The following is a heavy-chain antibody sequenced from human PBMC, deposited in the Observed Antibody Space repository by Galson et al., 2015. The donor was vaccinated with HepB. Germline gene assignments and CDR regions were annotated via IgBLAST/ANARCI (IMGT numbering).Heavy chain of an antibody. J-gene: IGHJ6*02. V-gene: IGHV3-48*02. D-gene: IGHD3-10*01. Sequence: LRLSCAASGFTFSNYNMNWVRQAPGKGLEWVSYISSSGSTINFADSVKGRFTISRDNAKNSLYLHMNSLRDEDTAVYYCARYIWFGELLTGNYYGLDLWGQGTTVTVSS. CDR3: ARYIWFGELLTGNYYGLDL. CDR1: GFTFSNYN. CDR2: ISSSGSTI.